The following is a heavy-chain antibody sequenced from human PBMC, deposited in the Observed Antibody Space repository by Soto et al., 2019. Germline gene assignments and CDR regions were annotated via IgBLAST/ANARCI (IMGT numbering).Heavy chain of an antibody. D-gene: IGHD3-3*01. CDR2: INHSGST. V-gene: IGHV4-34*01. J-gene: IGHJ5*02. CDR1: GGSFSGYY. Sequence: PSETLSLTCAVYGGSFSGYYWSWIRQPPGKGLEWIGEINHSGSTNYHPSLKSRVTISVDTSKNQFSLKLSSVTAADTAVYYCARVPFIVSRYYDFWSGYYTAQPFDPWGQGTLVTAPQ. CDR3: ARVPFIVSRYYDFWSGYYTAQPFDP.